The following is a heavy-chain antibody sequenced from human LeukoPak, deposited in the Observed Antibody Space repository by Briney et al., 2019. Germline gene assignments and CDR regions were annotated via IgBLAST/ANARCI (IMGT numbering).Heavy chain of an antibody. V-gene: IGHV3-74*01. D-gene: IGHD1-26*01. CDR2: INSDGSSK. J-gene: IGHJ3*02. CDR3: ARVLSGSYSGTVFDI. CDR1: GFTLSSYW. Sequence: TGGSLRLSCAASGFTLSSYWMHCGRQALGKGRVWVSRINSDGSSKSYADSVKGRFTISRDNAKHTLYLQENSLRAEDTAVYYCARVLSGSYSGTVFDIGGQKTMVSVSS.